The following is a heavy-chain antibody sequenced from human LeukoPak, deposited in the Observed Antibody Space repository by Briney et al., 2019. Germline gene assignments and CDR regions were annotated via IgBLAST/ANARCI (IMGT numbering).Heavy chain of an antibody. J-gene: IGHJ4*02. D-gene: IGHD2-2*01. CDR2: ISWNSGRI. CDR1: GYTFDDYA. Sequence: GGSLRLSCAASGYTFDDYAMHWVRQAPGKGLEWVSGISWNSGRIGYADSVKGRFTISRDNAKNSLYLQMNSLRAEDMALYYCAKGGVVVVPAAEVDYFDYWGQGTLVTVSS. CDR3: AKGGVVVVPAAEVDYFDY. V-gene: IGHV3-9*03.